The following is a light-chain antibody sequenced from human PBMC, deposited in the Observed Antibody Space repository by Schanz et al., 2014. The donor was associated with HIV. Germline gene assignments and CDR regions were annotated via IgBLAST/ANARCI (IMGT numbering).Light chain of an antibody. J-gene: IGLJ1*01. CDR1: NSNIGSYY. CDR2: VNN. V-gene: IGLV1-44*01. Sequence: QSVLTQPPSASGTPGQGVTISCSGSNSNIGSYYVNWYQHLPGTAPKLLIYVNNQRPSGVPDRFSGSKSGTSASLGITGLQTGDEADYYCGTWDSSLSAYVFGTGTKLTVL. CDR3: GTWDSSLSAYV.